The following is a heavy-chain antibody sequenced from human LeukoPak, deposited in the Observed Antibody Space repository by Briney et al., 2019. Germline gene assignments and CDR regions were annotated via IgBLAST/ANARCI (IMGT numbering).Heavy chain of an antibody. CDR2: ISSSGSTI. CDR1: GFTFSSYE. V-gene: IGHV3-48*03. Sequence: QTGGSLRLSCAASGFTFSSYEMNWVRQAPGKGLEWVSYISSSGSTIYYADSVKGRFTISRDNAKNSLYLQMNSLRAEDTAVYYCARDGDSSGYFADHPFDYWGQGTLVTVSS. J-gene: IGHJ4*02. D-gene: IGHD3-22*01. CDR3: ARDGDSSGYFADHPFDY.